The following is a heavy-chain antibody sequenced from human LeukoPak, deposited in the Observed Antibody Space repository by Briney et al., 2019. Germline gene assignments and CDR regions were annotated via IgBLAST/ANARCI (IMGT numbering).Heavy chain of an antibody. V-gene: IGHV3-21*01. CDR3: ARALITYYYGSGSYSNKGSFDY. J-gene: IGHJ4*02. Sequence: PGGSLRLSCAASGFTFSSYSMNWVRQAPGKGLEWVSPISSSSSYIYYADSVKGRFTISRDNAKNSLYLQMNSLRAEDTAVYYCARALITYYYGSGSYSNKGSFDYWGQGTLVTVSS. D-gene: IGHD3-10*01. CDR1: GFTFSSYS. CDR2: ISSSSSYI.